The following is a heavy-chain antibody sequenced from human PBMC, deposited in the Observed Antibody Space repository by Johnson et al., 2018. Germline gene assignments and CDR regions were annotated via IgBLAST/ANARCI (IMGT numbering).Heavy chain of an antibody. CDR3: TRHLFYPGYYYDIERVACAI. CDR2: IRSKANSYAT. CDR1: GFTFSGSA. J-gene: IGHJ3*02. V-gene: IGHV3-73*01. Sequence: EVQLVESGGGLVQPGGSLKLSCAASGFTFSGSAMHWVRQASGKGLEWVGRIRSKANSYATAYAASVKGRFTISRDVSKNSAYLQMNSLKTEDTAVYYCTRHLFYPGYYYDIERVACAIWGQGTMVTVSS. D-gene: IGHD3-22*01.